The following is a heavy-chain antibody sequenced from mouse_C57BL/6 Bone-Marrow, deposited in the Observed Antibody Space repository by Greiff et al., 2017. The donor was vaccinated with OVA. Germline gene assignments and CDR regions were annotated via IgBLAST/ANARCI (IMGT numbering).Heavy chain of an antibody. CDR1: GYTFTSYW. V-gene: IGHV1-64*01. D-gene: IGHD2-3*01. CDR2: IHPNSGST. Sequence: VQLQQPGAELVQPGASVKLSCKASGYTFTSYWMHWVKQRPGPGLEWIGMIHPNSGSTNYNAKFKSKATLTVDKSSSTAYLLLSSLTSEDSAVYDCAREDGYYLYYFDYWGKGTTLTVSS. J-gene: IGHJ2*01. CDR3: AREDGYYLYYFDY.